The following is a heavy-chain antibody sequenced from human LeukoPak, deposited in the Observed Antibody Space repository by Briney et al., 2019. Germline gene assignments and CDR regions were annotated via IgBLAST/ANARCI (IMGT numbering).Heavy chain of an antibody. D-gene: IGHD3-10*01. CDR2: INAYKGNT. CDR1: GYTFTSYG. J-gene: IGHJ5*02. CDR3: ARGSLWFGELFHSGNWFDP. V-gene: IGHV1-18*01. Sequence: ASVKVSCKPSGYTFTSYGISWVRQAPGQGLEWMGWINAYKGNTNYAQKLQGRVTMTTDTSTSTAYMELRSLRSDDTAVYYCARGSLWFGELFHSGNWFDPWGQGTLVTVSS.